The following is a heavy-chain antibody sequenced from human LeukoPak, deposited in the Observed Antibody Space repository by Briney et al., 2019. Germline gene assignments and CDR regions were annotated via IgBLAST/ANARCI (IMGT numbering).Heavy chain of an antibody. D-gene: IGHD5/OR15-5a*01. CDR1: GGSFSGYY. V-gene: IGHV4-59*01. Sequence: PSETLSLTCAVYGGSFSGYYWSWIRQPPGKGLEWIGYIYYSGSTNYNPSLKSRVTISVDTSKNQFSLKLSSVTAADTAVYYCAREIYAYYLDYWGQGTLVTVSS. CDR3: AREIYAYYLDY. J-gene: IGHJ4*02. CDR2: IYYSGST.